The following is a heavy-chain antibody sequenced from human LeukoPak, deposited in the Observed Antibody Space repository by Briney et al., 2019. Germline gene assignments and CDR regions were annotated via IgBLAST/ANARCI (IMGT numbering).Heavy chain of an antibody. CDR2: ISGSGSDM. CDR3: ARGTRFGAFDY. V-gene: IGHV3-11*04. Sequence: GGSLRLSCVVSGFGFSDSYMTWIRQTPGKGLEWLAYISGSGSDMYSADSVKGRFTISRDNAKNSLYLQMNSLRAEDTAVYYCARGTRFGAFDYWGQGTLVTVSS. CDR1: GFGFSDSY. J-gene: IGHJ4*02. D-gene: IGHD3-10*01.